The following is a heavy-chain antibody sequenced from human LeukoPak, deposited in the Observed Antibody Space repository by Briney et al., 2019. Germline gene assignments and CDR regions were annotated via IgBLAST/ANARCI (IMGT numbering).Heavy chain of an antibody. V-gene: IGHV4-34*01. CDR2: INHSGST. CDR1: GGSFSGYY. D-gene: IGHD6-19*01. Sequence: SETLSLTCAVYGGSFSGYYWSWLRQPPGKGLEWIGEINHSGSTNYNPSLKSRVTISVDTSKNQFSLKLSSVTAADTAVYYCARGRYSSGWTRYYFDYWGQGTLVTVSS. CDR3: ARGRYSSGWTRYYFDY. J-gene: IGHJ4*02.